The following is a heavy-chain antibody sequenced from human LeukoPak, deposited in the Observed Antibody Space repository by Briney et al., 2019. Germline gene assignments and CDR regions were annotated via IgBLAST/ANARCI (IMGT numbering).Heavy chain of an antibody. J-gene: IGHJ6*02. D-gene: IGHD3-3*01. CDR2: INHSGST. V-gene: IGHV4-34*01. CDR1: GGSFSGYY. Sequence: PSETLSLTCAVYGGSFSGYYWSWIRQPPGKGLEWIGEINHSGSTNYNPSLKSRVTISVDTSKNQFSLKLSSVTAADTAVYHCARVYYDFWSGLFYYYYGMDVWGQGTTVTVSS. CDR3: ARVYYDFWSGLFYYYYGMDV.